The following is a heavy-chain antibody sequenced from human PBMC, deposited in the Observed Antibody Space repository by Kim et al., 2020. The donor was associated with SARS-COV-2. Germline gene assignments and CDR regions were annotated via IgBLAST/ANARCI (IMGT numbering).Heavy chain of an antibody. CDR2: ISSSSSTI. D-gene: IGHD5-12*01. V-gene: IGHV3-48*02. CDR1: GFTFSSYS. J-gene: IGHJ4*02. Sequence: GGSLRLSCAASGFTFSSYSMNWVRQAPGKGLEWVSYISSSSSTIYYADSVKGRFTISRDNAKNSLYLQMNSLRDEDTAVYYCARGRRDGYNRYYFDYWGQGTLVTVSS. CDR3: ARGRRDGYNRYYFDY.